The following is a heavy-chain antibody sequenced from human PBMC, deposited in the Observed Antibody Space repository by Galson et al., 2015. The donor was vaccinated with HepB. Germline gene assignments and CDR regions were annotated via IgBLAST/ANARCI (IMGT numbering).Heavy chain of an antibody. Sequence: SVKVSCKASGYTFTSYGISWVRQAPGQGLEWMGWISAYNGNTNYAQKLQGRVTMTTDTSTSTAYMELRSLRSDDTAVYYCARDFTIFGVVIISGDAFDIWGQGTMVTVSS. D-gene: IGHD3-3*01. V-gene: IGHV1-18*01. CDR2: ISAYNGNT. CDR3: ARDFTIFGVVIISGDAFDI. CDR1: GYTFTSYG. J-gene: IGHJ3*02.